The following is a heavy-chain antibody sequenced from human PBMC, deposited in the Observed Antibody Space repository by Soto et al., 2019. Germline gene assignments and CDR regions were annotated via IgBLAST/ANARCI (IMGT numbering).Heavy chain of an antibody. CDR3: ARDVYDFWSGYSRTNNWFDP. J-gene: IGHJ5*02. CDR2: ISAYNGNT. Sequence: ASVKVSCKASGYTFTSYGISWVRQAPVQGLEWMGWISAYNGNTNYAQKLQGRVTMTTDTSTSTAYMELRSLRSDDTAVYYCARDVYDFWSGYSRTNNWFDPWGQGTLVTVSS. V-gene: IGHV1-18*04. D-gene: IGHD3-3*01. CDR1: GYTFTSYG.